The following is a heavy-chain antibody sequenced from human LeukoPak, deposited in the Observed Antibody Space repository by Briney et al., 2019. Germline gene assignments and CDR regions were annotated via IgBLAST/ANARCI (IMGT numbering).Heavy chain of an antibody. CDR1: GGSISSGGYY. CDR3: AREIAAAGALDY. J-gene: IGHJ4*02. Sequence: ASQTLSLTCTVSGGSISSGGYYWSWIRQHPGKGLEWIGYIYYSGSTYYNPSLESRVTISVDTSKNQFSLKLSSVTAADTAVYYCAREIAAAGALDYWGQGTLVTVST. V-gene: IGHV4-31*03. D-gene: IGHD6-13*01. CDR2: IYYSGST.